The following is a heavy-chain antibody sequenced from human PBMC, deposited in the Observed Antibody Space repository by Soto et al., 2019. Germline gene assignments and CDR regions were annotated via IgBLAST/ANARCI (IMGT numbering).Heavy chain of an antibody. J-gene: IGHJ5*02. CDR2: IKQDGSEK. Sequence: EVQLVESGGGLVQPGGSLRLSCAASGFTFSSYWMSWVRQAPGKGLEWVANIKQDGSEKYYVDSVKGRFTISRDNAKNSLYLQMNSLRAKDTAVYYCARDARDYGDYDLPTWFDPWGQGTLVTVSS. CDR3: ARDARDYGDYDLPTWFDP. V-gene: IGHV3-7*01. D-gene: IGHD4-17*01. CDR1: GFTFSSYW.